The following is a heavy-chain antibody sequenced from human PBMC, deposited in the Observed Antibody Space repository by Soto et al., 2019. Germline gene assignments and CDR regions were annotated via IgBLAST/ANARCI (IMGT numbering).Heavy chain of an antibody. CDR3: AREIVVVVAPGIYHAFDI. J-gene: IGHJ3*02. V-gene: IGHV1-3*01. CDR1: GYTFTSYA. D-gene: IGHD2-15*01. CDR2: INAGNGNT. Sequence: ASVKVSCKASGYTFTSYAMHWVRQAPGQRLEWMGWINAGNGNTKYSQKFQGRVTITRDTSASTAYMELSSLRSEDTAVYYCAREIVVVVAPGIYHAFDIWGQGTMVTVSS.